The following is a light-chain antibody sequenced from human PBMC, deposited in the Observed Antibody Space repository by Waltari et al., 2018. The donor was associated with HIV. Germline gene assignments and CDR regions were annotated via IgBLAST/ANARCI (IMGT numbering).Light chain of an antibody. CDR3: GTWDSSLSAGV. CDR1: NSHIGNNY. CDR2: DNN. Sequence: QSVLTQPPSVSAAPGQKVTISCSGSNSHIGNNYVYWYQQLPGTAPKLLIYDNNKRPSGIPDRFSGSKSGASATLGITGLQTGDEADYYCGTWDSSLSAGVFGGGTKLTVL. V-gene: IGLV1-51*01. J-gene: IGLJ2*01.